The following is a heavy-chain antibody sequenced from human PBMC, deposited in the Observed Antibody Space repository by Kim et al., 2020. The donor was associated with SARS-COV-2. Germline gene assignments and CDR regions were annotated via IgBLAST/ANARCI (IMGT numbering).Heavy chain of an antibody. D-gene: IGHD1-1*01. CDR1: GFTFSDSA. Sequence: GGSLRLSCGASGFTFSDSAMHWVRRASGKGLEWLARIRGKVNGYATAYSASVRCRITISRDDSRNTAQLHMHRPKNEATAVYSCTCVPGTTFD. J-gene: IGHJ5*01. V-gene: IGHV3-73*01. CDR3: TCVPGTTFD. CDR2: IRGKVNGYAT.